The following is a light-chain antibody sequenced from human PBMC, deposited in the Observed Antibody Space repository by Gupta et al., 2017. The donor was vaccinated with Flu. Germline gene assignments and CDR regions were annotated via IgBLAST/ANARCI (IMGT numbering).Light chain of an antibody. CDR1: QSIDNW. V-gene: IGKV1-5*03. CDR3: QQYHTSSTAT. J-gene: IGKJ1*01. Sequence: DIQMTQSPSTVSASVGDRVTVTCRASQSIDNWLAWYQQKPGRAPKLLIYRASTLGTGAPSRVSGSGSGTEFTLTISSLQPDDFATYYCQQYHTSSTATFGRGTKVEIK. CDR2: RAS.